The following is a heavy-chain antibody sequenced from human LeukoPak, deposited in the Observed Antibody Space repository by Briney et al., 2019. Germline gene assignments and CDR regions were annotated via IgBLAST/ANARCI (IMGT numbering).Heavy chain of an antibody. Sequence: SVKVSCKASGYTFTSYDINWVRQAPGQGLEWMGRIIPILGIANYAQKFQGRVTITADKSTSTAYMELSSLRSEDTAVYYCASAGIVGADNYFDYWGQGTLVTVSS. J-gene: IGHJ4*02. CDR2: IIPILGIA. V-gene: IGHV1-69*04. CDR3: ASAGIVGADNYFDY. CDR1: GYTFTSYD. D-gene: IGHD1-26*01.